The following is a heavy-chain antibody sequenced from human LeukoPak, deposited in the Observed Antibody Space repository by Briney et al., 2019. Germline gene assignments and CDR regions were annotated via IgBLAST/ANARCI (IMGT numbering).Heavy chain of an antibody. CDR1: GFTFSSYD. J-gene: IGHJ6*02. Sequence: GGSLRLSCAASGFTFSSYDMHWVRQATGKGLEWVSAIGTTGDTYYPGSVKGRFTISRENAKNSLYLQMNSLRAGDTAVYYCARDRYSYGMDVWGQGTTVTVSS. CDR2: IGTTGDT. V-gene: IGHV3-13*01. CDR3: ARDRYSYGMDV.